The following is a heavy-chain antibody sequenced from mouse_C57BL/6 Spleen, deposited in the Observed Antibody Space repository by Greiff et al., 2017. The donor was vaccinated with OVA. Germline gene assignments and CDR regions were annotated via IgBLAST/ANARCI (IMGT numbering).Heavy chain of an antibody. Sequence: VQLQQPGAELVKPGASVKLSCKASGYTFTSYWMHWVKQRPGQGLEWIGMIHPNSGSTNYNEKFKSKATLTVDKSSSTAYMQLSSLTSEDSAVYYCAPLDSSGYGAWFAYWGQGTLVTVSA. CDR2: IHPNSGST. CDR3: APLDSSGYGAWFAY. D-gene: IGHD3-2*02. J-gene: IGHJ3*01. CDR1: GYTFTSYW. V-gene: IGHV1-64*01.